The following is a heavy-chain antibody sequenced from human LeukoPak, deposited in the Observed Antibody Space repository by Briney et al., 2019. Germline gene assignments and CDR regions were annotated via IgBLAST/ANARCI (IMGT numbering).Heavy chain of an antibody. CDR1: GFTVSSNY. CDR2: TYSGGST. CDR3: ARGYCSSTSCHPTALDY. D-gene: IGHD2-2*01. V-gene: IGHV3-66*01. Sequence: PGGSLRLSCAASGFTVSSNYMSWVRQAPGKGLEWVSVTYSGGSTYYADSVKGRFTISRDNSKNTLYLQMNSLRAEDTAVYYCARGYCSSTSCHPTALDYWGQGTLVTVSS. J-gene: IGHJ4*02.